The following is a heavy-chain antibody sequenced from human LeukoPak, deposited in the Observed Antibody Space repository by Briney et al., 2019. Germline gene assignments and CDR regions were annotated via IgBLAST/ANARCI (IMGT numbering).Heavy chain of an antibody. CDR2: ISGSGGST. V-gene: IGHV3-23*01. Sequence: PGGSLRLSCAASGFTFSSYAMSWVRKAPGKGLEWVSTISGSGGSTSYADSVKGRFTISRDNSKNTVFLQMNSVRAEDTAVYYCARSYSNHLFGMDVWGQGTTVTVSS. J-gene: IGHJ6*02. CDR1: GFTFSSYA. D-gene: IGHD4-11*01. CDR3: ARSYSNHLFGMDV.